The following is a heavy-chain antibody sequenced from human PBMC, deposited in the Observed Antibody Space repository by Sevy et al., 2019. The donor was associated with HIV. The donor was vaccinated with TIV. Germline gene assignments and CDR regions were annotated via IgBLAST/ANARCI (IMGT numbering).Heavy chain of an antibody. V-gene: IGHV4-4*07. CDR1: GASITTYY. J-gene: IGHJ4*02. CDR2: MHSGGNT. D-gene: IGHD2-8*02. Sequence: SETLSLTCTVSGASITTYYWSWFRQPAGKGLEWIGRMHSGGNTNCNPSLQGRVTMSLDTSKNQFSLTLDFVTAADAAVYYCARDTGKNYWGQGILVTVSS. CDR3: ARDTGKNY.